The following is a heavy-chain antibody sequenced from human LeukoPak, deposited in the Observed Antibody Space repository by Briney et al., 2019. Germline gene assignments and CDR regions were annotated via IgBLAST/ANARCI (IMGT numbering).Heavy chain of an antibody. V-gene: IGHV3-21*01. J-gene: IGHJ4*02. CDR1: GFTFSSYS. CDR2: ISSSSSYI. D-gene: IGHD2-2*01. Sequence: GGSLRLSCAASGFTFSSYSMNWVRQAPGKGLEWVSSISSSSSYIYYADSVKGRFTISRDNAKNSLYLRMNSLRAEDTAVYYCARHRGSSLYYFDYWGQGTLVTVSS. CDR3: ARHRGSSLYYFDY.